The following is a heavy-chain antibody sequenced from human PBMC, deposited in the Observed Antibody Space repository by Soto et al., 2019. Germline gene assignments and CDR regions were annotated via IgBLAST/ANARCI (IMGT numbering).Heavy chain of an antibody. CDR1: GFTFGSYS. CDR3: ARDLRAHLVATAMPYYMDV. J-gene: IGHJ6*03. CDR2: VLSSSGVI. V-gene: IGHV3-48*01. D-gene: IGHD2-21*02. Sequence: EVQRVESGGGLVQPGGSLRLSCAASGFTFGSYSMNWVRQAPWKGLELVSFVLSSSGVIYYADSVKGGFNISRDNAKNSLYLQMNSLRAEDTAVYYCARDLRAHLVATAMPYYMDVWGKGTTVTVS.